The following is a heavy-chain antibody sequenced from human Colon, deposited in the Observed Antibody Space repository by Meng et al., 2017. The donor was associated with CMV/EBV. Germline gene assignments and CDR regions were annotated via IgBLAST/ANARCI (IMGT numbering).Heavy chain of an antibody. CDR3: ARGALGACTGSSCFS. CDR2: IFNSGTT. V-gene: IGHV4-31*02. D-gene: IGHD6-19*01. J-gene: IGHJ5*02. Sequence: ESISSGGDAWSWIRKYPGKGLEWIGYIFNSGTTSKNPSLTSRVVMSVDTSKNQFSLKLASVTAADTALYFCARGALGACTGSSCFSWGQGTLVTVSS. CDR1: ESISSGGDA.